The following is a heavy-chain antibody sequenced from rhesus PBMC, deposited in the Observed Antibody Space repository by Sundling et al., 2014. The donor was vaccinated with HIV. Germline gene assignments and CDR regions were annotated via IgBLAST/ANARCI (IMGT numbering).Heavy chain of an antibody. CDR3: ATAYYEDDYGYYYTKNYGLDS. CDR2: VDPEDGEA. V-gene: IGHV1-111*02. CDR1: GYTFTDYY. J-gene: IGHJ6*01. D-gene: IGHD3-9*01. Sequence: EVQLVQSGAEVKKPGASVKISCKASGYTFTDYYLHWVRQAPGKGLEWMGHVDPEDGEADYAQKFQDRVTITADTSTDTAYMELSSLRSEDTAVYYCATAYYEDDYGYYYTKNYGLDSWGQGVVVTVSS.